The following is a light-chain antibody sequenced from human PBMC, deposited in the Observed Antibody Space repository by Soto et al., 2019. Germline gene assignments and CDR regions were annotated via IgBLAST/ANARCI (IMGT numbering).Light chain of an antibody. CDR3: SSYTSTSSFYV. V-gene: IGLV2-14*03. CDR1: SSDVGGYDY. Sequence: QSAPTQPASVSGSPGQSITISCTGTSSDVGGYDYVSWYQQHPGKAPKLMIYDVSNRPSGVSNRFSGSKSGNTASLTIPGLQAEDEADYYCSSYTSTSSFYVFGTGTKVTVL. J-gene: IGLJ1*01. CDR2: DVS.